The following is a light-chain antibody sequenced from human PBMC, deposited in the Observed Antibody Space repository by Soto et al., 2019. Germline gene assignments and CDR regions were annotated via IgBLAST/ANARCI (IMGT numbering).Light chain of an antibody. CDR2: AAS. CDR3: QQLRSYPST. Sequence: IQLTQSPSSLSASVGDRVTITCRASQDMRSSLGWYQQKPGKAPKLLIYAASILQSGVPSRFSGSGFGTDFTLTISSLQAEDFASYFCQQLRSYPSTFGGGTKVDIK. CDR1: QDMRSS. V-gene: IGKV1-9*01. J-gene: IGKJ4*01.